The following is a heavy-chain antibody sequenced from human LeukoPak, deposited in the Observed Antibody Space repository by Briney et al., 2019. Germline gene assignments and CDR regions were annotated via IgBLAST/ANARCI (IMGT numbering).Heavy chain of an antibody. Sequence: GESLKISCKGSGYSFTSYWIGWVRQMPGKGLEWMGIIYPGDSETRYSPSIQGQVTISADKSISTAYLQWSSLKASDTAMYYCARRSGEMATIHNYYYGMDVWGQGTTVTVSS. V-gene: IGHV5-51*01. CDR1: GYSFTSYW. J-gene: IGHJ6*02. D-gene: IGHD5-24*01. CDR3: ARRSGEMATIHNYYYGMDV. CDR2: IYPGDSET.